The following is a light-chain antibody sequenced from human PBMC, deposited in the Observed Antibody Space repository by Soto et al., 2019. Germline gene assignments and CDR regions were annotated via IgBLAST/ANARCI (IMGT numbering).Light chain of an antibody. CDR2: EGG. Sequence: QSALTQPASVSGSPGQSITISCTGISSDVGSYDLVSWYQQHPGKAPKLIIYEGGKRPSGISDRFSGSKSGNAVSLTISGLQPEDEADYYCAAWDDSLNGPLFGGGTQLTVL. J-gene: IGLJ7*01. CDR3: AAWDDSLNGPL. V-gene: IGLV2-23*01. CDR1: SSDVGSYDL.